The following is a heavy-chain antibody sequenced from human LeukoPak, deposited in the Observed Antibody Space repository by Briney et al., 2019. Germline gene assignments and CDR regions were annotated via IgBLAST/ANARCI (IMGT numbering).Heavy chain of an antibody. D-gene: IGHD3-22*01. Sequence: PGGSLRLSCAASGFTFSSYWMSWVRQAPGKGLEWVANIKQDGSEKYYVDSVKGRFTISRDNAKNSLYLQMNSLRAEDTAVYYCARGDTRGYYYRFFDYWGQGTLVTVSS. CDR1: GFTFSSYW. J-gene: IGHJ4*02. CDR2: IKQDGSEK. V-gene: IGHV3-7*01. CDR3: ARGDTRGYYYRFFDY.